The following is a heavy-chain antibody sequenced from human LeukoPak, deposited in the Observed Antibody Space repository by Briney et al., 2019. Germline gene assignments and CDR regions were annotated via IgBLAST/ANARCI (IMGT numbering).Heavy chain of an antibody. CDR3: ARGNIAAAGIHY. Sequence: PGESLRLSCAASGFTFSSYWMHWVRQAPGKGLVWVSRINGDGSSTTYVDSVMGRFTISRDNAKNTLYLQMNSVRAEDTAVYYCARGNIAAAGIHYWGQGTLVTVSS. CDR1: GFTFSSYW. J-gene: IGHJ4*02. D-gene: IGHD6-13*01. CDR2: INGDGSST. V-gene: IGHV3-74*01.